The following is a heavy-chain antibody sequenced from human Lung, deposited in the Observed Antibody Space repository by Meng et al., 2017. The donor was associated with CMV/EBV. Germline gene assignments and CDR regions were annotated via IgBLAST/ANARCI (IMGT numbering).Heavy chain of an antibody. Sequence: SXTXSLXCTVSGGSINNYYWSWIRQPPGKGLEWIGYIYYSGSTNYNPSLKSRVTISVDTSKNQFSLKLSSVTAADTAVYFCARIYCSSTSCYNDYWGHG. J-gene: IGHJ4*01. CDR2: IYYSGST. CDR3: ARIYCSSTSCYNDY. CDR1: GGSINNYY. D-gene: IGHD2-2*01. V-gene: IGHV4-59*01.